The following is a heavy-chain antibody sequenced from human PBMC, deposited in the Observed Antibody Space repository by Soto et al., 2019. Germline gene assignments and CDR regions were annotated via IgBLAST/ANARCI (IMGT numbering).Heavy chain of an antibody. CDR3: ARGKNREVYNPFDY. D-gene: IGHD1-1*01. CDR2: TGFSSSYI. J-gene: IGHJ4*02. CDR1: GFTFSSYS. Sequence: EVQLVESGGGLVKPGGSLRLSCAASGFTFSSYSMNWVRQAPGKGLEWVSSTGFSSSYIYYADSVKGRFTISRDNAKNSLYLQMNSLRAEDTAVYYCARGKNREVYNPFDYWGQGTLVTVSS. V-gene: IGHV3-21*01.